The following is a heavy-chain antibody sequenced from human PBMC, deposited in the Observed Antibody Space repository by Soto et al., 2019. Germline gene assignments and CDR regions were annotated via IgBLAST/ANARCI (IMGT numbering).Heavy chain of an antibody. V-gene: IGHV3-23*01. CDR3: ARVRWVQGWFDP. J-gene: IGHJ5*02. CDR1: GVTFSSYA. D-gene: IGHD1-26*01. CDR2: ISGGGDKT. Sequence: GGSLRLSCEASGVTFSSYAMSWVRQGPGKGLEWVSAISGGGDKTFYTDSVKGRFTISRDNSKNTLYLQMNSLRAEDTAVYYCARVRWVQGWFDPWGQGTLVTVSS.